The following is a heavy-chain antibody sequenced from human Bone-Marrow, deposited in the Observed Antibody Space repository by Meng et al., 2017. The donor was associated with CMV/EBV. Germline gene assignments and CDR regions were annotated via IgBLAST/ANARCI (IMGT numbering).Heavy chain of an antibody. D-gene: IGHD6-6*01. V-gene: IGHV3-48*04. Sequence: GESLKISCAASGFTFSSYSMNWVRQAPGKGLEWVSYISSSSSTIYYADSVKGRFTISRDNAKNSLYLQMNSLRAEDTAVYYCARDLAVGSSSSPFDPWGQGTLVTVSS. CDR1: GFTFSSYS. J-gene: IGHJ5*02. CDR2: ISSSSSTI. CDR3: ARDLAVGSSSSPFDP.